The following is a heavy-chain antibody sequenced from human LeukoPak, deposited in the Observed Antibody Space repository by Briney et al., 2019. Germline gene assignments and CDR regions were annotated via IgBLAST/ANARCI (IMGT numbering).Heavy chain of an antibody. J-gene: IGHJ4*02. CDR2: IWYDGSNK. D-gene: IGHD3-22*01. CDR3: ARGTTLYDSSGDDFDY. CDR1: GFTFSSYG. V-gene: IGHV3-33*01. Sequence: PGRSLRLSCAASGFTFSSYGMHWVRQAHGKGLEWVAVIWYDGSNKYYADSVKGRFTISRDNSKNTLYLQMNSLRAEDTAVYYCARGTTLYDSSGDDFDYWGQGTLVTVSS.